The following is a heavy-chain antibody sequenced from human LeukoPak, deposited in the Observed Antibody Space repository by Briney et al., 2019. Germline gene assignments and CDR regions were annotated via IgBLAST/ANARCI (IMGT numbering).Heavy chain of an antibody. V-gene: IGHV3-7*01. J-gene: IGHJ1*01. D-gene: IGHD3-16*01. CDR1: GFAFSDYW. Sequence: GGSLRLSCATFGFAFSDYWMTWVRQVPGKGLEWVANINREGNEKYYVDSVKGRFTISRDNAKNSVYLQLDSLGVEDTAVYYCGRAFPPLRTSSAGDLWGQGTLVTVSS. CDR2: INREGNEK. CDR3: GRAFPPLRTSSAGDL.